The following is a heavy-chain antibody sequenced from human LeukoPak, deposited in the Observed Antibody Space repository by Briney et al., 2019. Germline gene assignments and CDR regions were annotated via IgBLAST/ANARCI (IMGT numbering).Heavy chain of an antibody. V-gene: IGHV1-18*01. CDR3: ARDTPNRRDGSFFDY. CDR2: FNPENGNT. CDR1: GYSFVGYG. Sequence: ASVKVSCKASGYSFVGYGITWVRQAPGQGLEWMGWFNPENGNTNYAQKVQGRVTMTADTSTSTSYMELRSLRSDDTAVYYCARDTPNRRDGSFFDYWGQGTLVTVSS. J-gene: IGHJ4*02. D-gene: IGHD5-24*01.